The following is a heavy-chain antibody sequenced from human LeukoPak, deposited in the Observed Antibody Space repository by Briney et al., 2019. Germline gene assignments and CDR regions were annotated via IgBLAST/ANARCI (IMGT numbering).Heavy chain of an antibody. CDR3: ATRYSVWEDARAYSDGPSYYYYMDV. V-gene: IGHV1-69*05. CDR1: GGTFSSYA. D-gene: IGHD5-18*01. Sequence: SVKVSCKASGGTFSSYAISWVRQAPGQGLEWMGGIIPIFGTANYAQKFQGRVTITTDESTSTAYMELSSLRSEDTAVYYCATRYSVWEDARAYSDGPSYYYYMDVWGKGTTVTVSS. J-gene: IGHJ6*03. CDR2: IIPIFGTA.